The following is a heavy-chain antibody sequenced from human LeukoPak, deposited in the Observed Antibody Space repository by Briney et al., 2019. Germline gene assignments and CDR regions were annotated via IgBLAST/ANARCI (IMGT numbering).Heavy chain of an antibody. CDR2: INHSGST. V-gene: IGHV4-34*01. D-gene: IGHD3-22*01. J-gene: IGHJ4*02. CDR3: ARVPGDSSGYYDY. CDR1: GGSFSGYY. Sequence: SETLSLTCAVYGGSFSGYYWSWIRQPPGKGLEGIGEINHSGSTNYNPSLKSRVTISVDTSKNQFSLKLSSVTAADTAVYYCARVPGDSSGYYDYWGQGTLVTVSS.